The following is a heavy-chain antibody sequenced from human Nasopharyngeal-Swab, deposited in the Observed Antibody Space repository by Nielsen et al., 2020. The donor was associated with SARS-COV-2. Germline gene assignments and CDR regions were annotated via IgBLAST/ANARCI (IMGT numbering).Heavy chain of an antibody. CDR1: GFTFSNAW. V-gene: IGHV3-15*01. J-gene: IGHJ4*02. CDR3: TTVLRFLEWLYYFDY. D-gene: IGHD3-3*01. CDR2: IKSKTDGGTT. Sequence: GESLKISCVASGFTFSNAWMSWVRQAPGKGLEWVGRIKSKTDGGTTDYAAPVKGRFTISRDDSKNTLYLQMNSLKTEDTAVYYCTTVLRFLEWLYYFDYWGQGTLVTVSS.